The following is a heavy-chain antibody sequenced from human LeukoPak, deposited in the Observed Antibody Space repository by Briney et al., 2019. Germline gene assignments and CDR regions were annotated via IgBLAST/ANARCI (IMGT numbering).Heavy chain of an antibody. CDR1: GLSISNSL. J-gene: IGHJ4*02. Sequence: GGSLRPSCEASGLSISNSLMAWVRRAPGKGLEWVANIKEDGSAKFYVDSVKGRFTISRDNAKNSLSLQMNSLRVEDTAVYYCATALDAPAGPDWGQGTLVTVSS. CDR2: IKEDGSAK. V-gene: IGHV3-7*01. CDR3: ATALDAPAGPD. D-gene: IGHD6-13*01.